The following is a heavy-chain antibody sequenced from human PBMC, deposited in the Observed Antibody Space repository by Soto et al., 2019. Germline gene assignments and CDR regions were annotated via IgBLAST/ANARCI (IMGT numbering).Heavy chain of an antibody. CDR2: INQDGSEK. D-gene: IGHD2-2*01. CDR1: GFTFSTYW. J-gene: IGHJ6*03. V-gene: IGHV3-7*01. CDR3: ARARGWDIVVRPGAADV. Sequence: GGSLRLSCAASGFTFSTYWMSWVRQAPGKGLEWVANINQDGSEKYYVDSVKGRFTISRDNAKSSLYLQMNSLRAEDTAVFYCARARGWDIVVRPGAADVWGKGTTVTVS.